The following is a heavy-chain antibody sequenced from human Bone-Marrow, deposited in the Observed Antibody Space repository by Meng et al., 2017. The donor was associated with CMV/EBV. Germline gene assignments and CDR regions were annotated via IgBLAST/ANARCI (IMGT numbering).Heavy chain of an antibody. J-gene: IGHJ6*02. D-gene: IGHD3-10*01. V-gene: IGHV3-74*01. Sequence: GGSLRLSCAASGFTFSSYWMHWVRQAPGKGLVWVSRINSDGSSTSYADSVKGRFTISRDNAKNTLYLQMNSLRAEDTAVYYCARDPPDQRITMVRGVIWGMDVWGQGPTVTFCS. CDR1: GFTFSSYW. CDR3: ARDPPDQRITMVRGVIWGMDV. CDR2: INSDGSST.